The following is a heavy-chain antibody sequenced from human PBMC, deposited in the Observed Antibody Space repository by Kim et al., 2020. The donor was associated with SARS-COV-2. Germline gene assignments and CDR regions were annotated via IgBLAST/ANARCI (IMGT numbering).Heavy chain of an antibody. Sequence: GGSLRLSCAASGFTFSSYAMSWVRQAPGKGLEWVSAISGSGGSTYYADSMKGRFTISRDNSKNTLYLQMNSLRAEDTAVYYCAIIPRGNRLPDYWGQGTLVTVSS. CDR1: GFTFSSYA. V-gene: IGHV3-23*01. D-gene: IGHD3-16*01. J-gene: IGHJ4*02. CDR2: ISGSGGST. CDR3: AIIPRGNRLPDY.